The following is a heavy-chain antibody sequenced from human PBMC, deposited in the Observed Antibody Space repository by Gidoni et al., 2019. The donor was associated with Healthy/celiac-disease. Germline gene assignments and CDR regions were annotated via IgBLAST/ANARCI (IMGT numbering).Heavy chain of an antibody. V-gene: IGHV1-18*01. CDR3: ARGQYYYDSSGWGAFDI. CDR2: ISAYNGNT. CDR1: GYTFPSYG. J-gene: IGHJ3*02. Sequence: QVQLVQSGAEVKKPGASVKVSCKASGYTFPSYGISWVRQAPGQGLEWMGWISAYNGNTNYAQKLKGRVTMTTDTSTSTAYMELRSLRSDDTAVYYCARGQYYYDSSGWGAFDIWGQGTMVTVSS. D-gene: IGHD3-22*01.